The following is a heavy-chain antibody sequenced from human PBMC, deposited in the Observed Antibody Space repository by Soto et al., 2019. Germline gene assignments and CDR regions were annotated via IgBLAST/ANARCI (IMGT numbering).Heavy chain of an antibody. V-gene: IGHV4-59*01. CDR3: VASLAASGLNWLDP. Sequence: SETLSLTCSVSGGSITSFYWSWIRQAPGQGLEWIGHIYFSGSSNYNPSFKSRVTLSGDTSKNHFSLKLTSVTAADTAVYYCVASLAASGLNWLDPWGRGILVTVSS. CDR2: IYFSGSS. J-gene: IGHJ5*02. CDR1: GGSITSFY. D-gene: IGHD6-13*01.